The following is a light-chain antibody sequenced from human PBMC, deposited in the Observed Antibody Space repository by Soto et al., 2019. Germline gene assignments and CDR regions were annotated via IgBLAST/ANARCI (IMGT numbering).Light chain of an antibody. CDR1: QSVSSSY. J-gene: IGKJ1*01. V-gene: IGKV3D-20*02. CDR3: QQRSNWWT. Sequence: IVMTQSPASLSVSPWEIATLSCSSSQSVSSSYLAWYQQKPGQAPRLLIYDASNRATGIPARFSGSGSGTDFTLTISSLETEDFTDNYCQQRSNWWTFGQGTKVDIK. CDR2: DAS.